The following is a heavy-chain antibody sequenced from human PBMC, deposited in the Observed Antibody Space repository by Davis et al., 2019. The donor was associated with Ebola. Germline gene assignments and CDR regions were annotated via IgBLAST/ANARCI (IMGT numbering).Heavy chain of an antibody. J-gene: IGHJ4*02. D-gene: IGHD3-10*01. CDR1: GGSISSGGYY. CDR3: ARVRITMVRGTPRQIHFDY. V-gene: IGHV4-61*02. CDR2: IYTSGST. Sequence: PSETLSLTCTVSGGSISSGGYYWSWIRQHPGKGLEWIGRIYTSGSTNYNPSLKSRVTMSVDTSKNQFSLKLSSVTAADTAVYYCARVRITMVRGTPRQIHFDYWGQGTLVTVSS.